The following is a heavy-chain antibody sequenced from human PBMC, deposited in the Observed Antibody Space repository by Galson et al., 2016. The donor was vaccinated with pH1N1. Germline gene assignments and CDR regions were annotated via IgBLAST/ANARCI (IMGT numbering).Heavy chain of an antibody. CDR1: GYDFGNYW. CDR2: IYPGDSDT. V-gene: IGHV5-51*03. CDR3: ARHRGGGSGDSYSFDY. D-gene: IGHD2-15*01. J-gene: IGHJ4*02. Sequence: QSGAEVKKPGESLKISCTGSGYDFGNYWIGWVRQMPGKGLEWMGIIYPGDSDTRYSPSFQGQVTISADKSIDTAFLQWNSLKASDTAMYYCARHRGGGSGDSYSFDYWSQGALVTVSS.